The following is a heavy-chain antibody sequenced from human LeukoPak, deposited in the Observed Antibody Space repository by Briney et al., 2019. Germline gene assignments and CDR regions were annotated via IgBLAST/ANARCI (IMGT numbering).Heavy chain of an antibody. V-gene: IGHV4-34*01. CDR3: AKGSSTNWDNLQDH. CDR1: GGSFSGYY. J-gene: IGHJ4*02. D-gene: IGHD1/OR15-1a*01. CDR2: INHSGST. Sequence: SETLSLTCAVSGGSFSGYYWSWIRQPPGKGLEWIGEINHSGSTNHNPSLKSRVTISVDTSKNHFSLKLSSVTAADTALYYCAKGSSTNWDNLQDHWGQGTLVTVSS.